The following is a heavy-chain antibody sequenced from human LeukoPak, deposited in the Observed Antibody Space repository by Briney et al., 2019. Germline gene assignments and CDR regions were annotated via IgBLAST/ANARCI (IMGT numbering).Heavy chain of an antibody. Sequence: ASVKVSCKASGGTFSSYAISWVRQAPGQGLEWMGRIIPIFGTANYAQKCQGRVTITTDESTSTAYMELSSLRSEDTAVYYCARASYCSSTSCSEDDNWFDPWGQGTLVTVSS. J-gene: IGHJ5*02. V-gene: IGHV1-69*05. CDR3: ARASYCSSTSCSEDDNWFDP. CDR1: GGTFSSYA. CDR2: IIPIFGTA. D-gene: IGHD2-2*01.